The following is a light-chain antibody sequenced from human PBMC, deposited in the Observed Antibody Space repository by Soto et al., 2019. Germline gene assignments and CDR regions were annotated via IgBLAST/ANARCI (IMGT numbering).Light chain of an antibody. CDR1: HYVSASS. J-gene: IGKJ5*01. CDR2: GAS. Sequence: ENVLMQSPGTLSLNTGETATLSCRARHYVSASSLAWYQQKRGQAPRLVMYGASSRPTGIPDRFSGRGSGTDFTLTIKRLEPEDFAVYYCQQYGNSPITFGQGTRREIK. CDR3: QQYGNSPIT. V-gene: IGKV3-20*01.